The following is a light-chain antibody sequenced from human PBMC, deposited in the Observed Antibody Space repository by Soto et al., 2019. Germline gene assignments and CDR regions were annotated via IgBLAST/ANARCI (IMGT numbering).Light chain of an antibody. CDR3: QQYNNRPPIT. CDR2: DAS. Sequence: ETVMTQSPATLSVSPGERVTLSCRASQSVTSKLAWYQQKPGQAPRLLIYDASTRATGIPARFSGSGSGTEFTLNISSLQSEDFAVYYCQQYNNRPPITVGQGTRLEIK. V-gene: IGKV3-15*01. J-gene: IGKJ5*01. CDR1: QSVTSK.